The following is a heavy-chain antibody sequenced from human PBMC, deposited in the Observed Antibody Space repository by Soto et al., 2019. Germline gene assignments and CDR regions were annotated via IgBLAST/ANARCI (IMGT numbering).Heavy chain of an antibody. J-gene: IGHJ5*02. D-gene: IGHD3-16*01. CDR1: GYTFASCG. V-gene: IGHV1-18*01. CDR2: ISAYNGNT. Sequence: ASVEVSCKASGYTFASCGSSWVRQAPGQGLEWMGWISAYNGNTNYAQKLQGRVTMTTDTSTSTAYMERRSLRSDDRAVYYWARDLAPSWFDPWGQGTLVT. CDR3: ARDLAPSWFDP.